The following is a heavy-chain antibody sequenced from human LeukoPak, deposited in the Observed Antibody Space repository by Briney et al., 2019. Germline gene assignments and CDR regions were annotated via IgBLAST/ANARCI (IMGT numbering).Heavy chain of an antibody. J-gene: IGHJ3*02. CDR3: ASAFFSGYLTDDAFDI. Sequence: SETLSLTCTVSGGSISSGDYYWSWIRQPPGKGLEWIGYIYYSGSTYYNPSLKSRVTISVDTSKNQFSLKLSSVTAADTAVYYCASAFFSGYLTDDAFDIWGQGTMVTVSS. V-gene: IGHV4-30-4*01. CDR1: GGSISSGDYY. CDR2: IYYSGST. D-gene: IGHD3-22*01.